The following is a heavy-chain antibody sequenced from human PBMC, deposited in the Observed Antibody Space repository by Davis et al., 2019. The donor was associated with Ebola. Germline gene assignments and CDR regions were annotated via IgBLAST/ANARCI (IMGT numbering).Heavy chain of an antibody. CDR1: GGSISSYY. V-gene: IGHV4-59*12. CDR2: IYYSGST. CDR3: ARLASIAARVYYYYGMDV. J-gene: IGHJ6*02. Sequence: SETLSLTCTVSGGSISSYYWSWIRQPPGKGLEWIGYIYYSGSTNYNPSLKSRVTISVDTSKNQFSLKLSSVTAADTAVYYCARLASIAARVYYYYGMDVWGQGTTVTVSS. D-gene: IGHD6-6*01.